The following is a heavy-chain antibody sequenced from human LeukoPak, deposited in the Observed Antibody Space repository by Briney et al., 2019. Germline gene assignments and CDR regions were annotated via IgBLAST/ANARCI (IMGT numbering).Heavy chain of an antibody. CDR1: GYTLTELS. CDR2: INPNSGGT. J-gene: IGHJ3*02. CDR3: ARVFCSGGSCYVSAFDI. D-gene: IGHD2-15*01. V-gene: IGHV1-2*02. Sequence: ASVKVSCKVSGYTLTELSMHWVRQAPGQGLEWMGWINPNSGGTNYAQKFLGRVTMTRDTSISTAYMELSRLRSDDTAVYYCARVFCSGGSCYVSAFDIWGQGTMVTVSS.